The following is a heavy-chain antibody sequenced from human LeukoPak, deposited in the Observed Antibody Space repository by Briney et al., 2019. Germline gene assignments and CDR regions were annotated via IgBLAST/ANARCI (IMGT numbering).Heavy chain of an antibody. V-gene: IGHV3-7*03. CDR3: ARGGGLDV. CDR2: INHNGNVN. J-gene: IGHJ6*02. Sequence: GGSLRLSCAASGFTFSSYWMNWARQAPRKGLEWVASINHNGNVNYYVDPVKGRFTISRDNAKNSLYLQMSNLRAEDTAVYFCARGGGLDVWGQGATVTVSS. D-gene: IGHD3-16*01. CDR1: GFTFSSYW.